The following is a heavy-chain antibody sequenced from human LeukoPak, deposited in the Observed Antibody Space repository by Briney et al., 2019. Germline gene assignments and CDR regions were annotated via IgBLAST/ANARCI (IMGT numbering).Heavy chain of an antibody. CDR3: ARGQRYLDWLLLPQFDY. CDR2: IYYSGNT. Sequence: SETLSLTCTVSGGSISNYYWSWIRRPPGKGLEWSGYIYYSGNTYYNPSLKSRVTISVDTSKNQFSLRLSSVTAADTAVYYCARGQRYLDWLLLPQFDYSGRGTLVTVSS. CDR1: GGSISNYY. D-gene: IGHD3-9*01. V-gene: IGHV4-59*12. J-gene: IGHJ4*02.